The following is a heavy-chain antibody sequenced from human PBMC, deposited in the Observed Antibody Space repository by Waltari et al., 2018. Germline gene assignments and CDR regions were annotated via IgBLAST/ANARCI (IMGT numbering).Heavy chain of an antibody. CDR2: IIPIFGKA. CDR3: ARVDIVVVVAATRNAFDI. Sequence: QVQLVQSGAEVKKPGSSVKVSCKASGGTFSSYAISWVRQAPGQGLEWMGGIIPIFGKAKDAQKFQGRVTSTADESTSTAYMELSSRRSEDTAVYYCARVDIVVVVAATRNAFDIWGQGTMVTVSS. D-gene: IGHD2-15*01. V-gene: IGHV1-69*01. J-gene: IGHJ3*02. CDR1: GGTFSSYA.